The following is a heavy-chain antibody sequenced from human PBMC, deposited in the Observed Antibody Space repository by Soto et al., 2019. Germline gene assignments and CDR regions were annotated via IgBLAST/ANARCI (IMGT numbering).Heavy chain of an antibody. J-gene: IGHJ5*02. V-gene: IGHV3-23*01. CDR1: GFNFSNYA. CDR2: ISGSGINT. CDR3: AKVDSVVVGSNVVLWFAP. Sequence: EVQLLESGGGLVQPGGSLRLSCAASGFNFSNYAISWVRQAPGKGLEWVSAISGSGINTYYADSEKGRFTVSRDNSKNTVYLQVNSLRAEDTAVYYCAKVDSVVVGSNVVLWFAPWGQGTLVTVSS. D-gene: IGHD2-15*01.